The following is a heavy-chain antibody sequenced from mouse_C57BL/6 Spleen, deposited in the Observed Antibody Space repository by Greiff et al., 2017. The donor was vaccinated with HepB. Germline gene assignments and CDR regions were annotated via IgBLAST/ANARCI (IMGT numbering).Heavy chain of an antibody. CDR2: INPDSSTI. V-gene: IGHV4-1*01. CDR3: ARHYSNFPMDY. J-gene: IGHJ4*01. D-gene: IGHD2-5*01. CDR1: GVAFSRYW. Sequence: AAGGVAFSRYWMSWVRRAPGKGLEWIGEINPDSSTINYAPSLKDKFIISRDNAKNTLYLQMSKVRSEDTALYYCARHYSNFPMDYWGQGTSVTVSS.